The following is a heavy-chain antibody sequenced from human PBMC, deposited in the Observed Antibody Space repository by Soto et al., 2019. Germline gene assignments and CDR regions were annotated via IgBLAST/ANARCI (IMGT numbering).Heavy chain of an antibody. J-gene: IGHJ5*02. CDR2: IYYSGTT. Sequence: SETLSLTCTVSGGSISSGDYYWSWIRQPPGKGLEWIGYIYYSGTTCYNPSLKSRATISLETSKSQFSLRLTSVTAADTAVYYCARLGAYYQSLDPWGPGTLVTVS. V-gene: IGHV4-30-4*08. CDR3: ARLGAYYQSLDP. D-gene: IGHD2-21*01. CDR1: GGSISSGDYY.